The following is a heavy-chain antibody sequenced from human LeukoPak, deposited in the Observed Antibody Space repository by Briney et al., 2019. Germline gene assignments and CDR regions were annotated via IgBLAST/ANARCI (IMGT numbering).Heavy chain of an antibody. CDR3: ARPKYYDFWSGYYGGNYFDY. CDR1: GGSFSGYY. Sequence: SETLSLTCAVYGGSFSGYYWNWIRQPPGKGLEWIGEINHSGSTNYNPSLKSRVTISVDTSKNQFSLKLSSVTAADTAVYYCARPKYYDFWSGYYGGNYFDYWGQGTLVTVSS. D-gene: IGHD3-3*01. CDR2: INHSGST. J-gene: IGHJ4*02. V-gene: IGHV4-34*01.